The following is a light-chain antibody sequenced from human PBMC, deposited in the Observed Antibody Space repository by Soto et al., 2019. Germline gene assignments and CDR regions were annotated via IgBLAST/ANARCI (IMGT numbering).Light chain of an antibody. CDR2: KAS. CDR3: QQYNSYPYT. Sequence: DIQTTQSPSTLSASEGDRVTITCRASQSIGNWLAWYQQKPGKAPKVLIYKASSLESGVPSRFSGSGSRTEFTLTISSLQPDDFATYYCQQYNSYPYTFGQGTKLEIK. J-gene: IGKJ2*01. V-gene: IGKV1-5*03. CDR1: QSIGNW.